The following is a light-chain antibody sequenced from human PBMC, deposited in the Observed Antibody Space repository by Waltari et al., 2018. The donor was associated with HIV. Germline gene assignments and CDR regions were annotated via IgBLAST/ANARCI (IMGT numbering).Light chain of an antibody. CDR1: QEINSY. V-gene: IGKV1-9*01. Sequence: DIQLTQSPSFLTASVGDRVTITCRASQEINSYLAWYQHKPGRGPKLLLYASSTLQYGVPSRFSGSGSGTEFTLTINGLQPDDFATYYCQHLKTYPLTFGGGT. CDR3: QHLKTYPLT. J-gene: IGKJ4*01. CDR2: ASS.